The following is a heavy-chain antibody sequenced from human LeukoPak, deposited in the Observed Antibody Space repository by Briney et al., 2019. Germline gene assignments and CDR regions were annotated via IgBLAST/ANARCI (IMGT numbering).Heavy chain of an antibody. CDR2: INSDGSST. Sequence: PGGSLRLSCAASGFTFSDYWMHWVRQAPGKGLVWVSHINSDGSSTNYADSVKGRFTISRDNAKNSLYLQMNSLRAEDTAVYYCARGYYDGAFDIWGQGTMVTVSS. J-gene: IGHJ3*02. D-gene: IGHD3-22*01. CDR3: ARGYYDGAFDI. V-gene: IGHV3-74*01. CDR1: GFTFSDYW.